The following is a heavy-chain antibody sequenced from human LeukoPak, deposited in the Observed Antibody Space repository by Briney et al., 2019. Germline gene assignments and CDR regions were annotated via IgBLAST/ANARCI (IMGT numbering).Heavy chain of an antibody. J-gene: IGHJ4*02. CDR2: ISGSGGSA. Sequence: RGSLRLSCAASGFTFSSYAMSWVRQAPGKGLEWVSTISGSGGSAYYADSVKGRFTISRDNSKNTLYLQMNSLRAEDTAVYYCAKAQLTYLFDYWGQGTLVTVSS. CDR3: AKAQLTYLFDY. CDR1: GFTFSSYA. D-gene: IGHD1-20*01. V-gene: IGHV3-23*01.